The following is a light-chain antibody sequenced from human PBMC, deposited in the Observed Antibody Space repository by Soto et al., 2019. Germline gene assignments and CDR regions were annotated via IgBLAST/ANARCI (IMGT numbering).Light chain of an antibody. CDR2: DVG. V-gene: IGLV2-14*01. J-gene: IGLJ1*01. CDR3: NSYTTVSTYV. Sequence: QSALTQPASVSGSPGQSITIACTGTSSDICGYNFVSWYQQHPGKAPKLLIYDVGNRPSGVSNRFSGSKSGNTASLTISGLQAEDEAHYYCNSYTTVSTYVFGTGTKLTVL. CDR1: SSDICGYNF.